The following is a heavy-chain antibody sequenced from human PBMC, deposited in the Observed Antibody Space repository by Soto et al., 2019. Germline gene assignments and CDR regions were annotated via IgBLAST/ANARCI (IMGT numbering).Heavy chain of an antibody. Sequence: GGSLRLSCAASGFTFSSYAMSWVRQAPGKGLEWVSAISGSGGSTYYADSVKGRFTISRDNAKNTLYLQMNSLRAEDTAVYYCARVPHGLGNRYYYYYYFMDFWGQRTTDTGSS. V-gene: IGHV3-23*01. CDR2: ISGSGGST. D-gene: IGHD3-10*01. CDR3: ARVPHGLGNRYYYYYYFMDF. J-gene: IGHJ6*03. CDR1: GFTFSSYA.